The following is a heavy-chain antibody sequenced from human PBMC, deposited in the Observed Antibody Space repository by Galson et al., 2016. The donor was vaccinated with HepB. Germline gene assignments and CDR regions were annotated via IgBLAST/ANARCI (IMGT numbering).Heavy chain of an antibody. CDR1: GGSINSGY. V-gene: IGHV4-4*09. J-gene: IGHJ5*02. D-gene: IGHD6-19*01. CDR3: ARLRGYNRAWWRIDH. Sequence: SETLSLTCTVSGGSINSGYWSWIRQPPGKGLEWIGCIHSSGSTKYDPSLKGRVTISIDTSKSEFSLRLRSVTAADTAVYYCARLRGYNRAWWRIDHWGRGTLASVSS. CDR2: IHSSGST.